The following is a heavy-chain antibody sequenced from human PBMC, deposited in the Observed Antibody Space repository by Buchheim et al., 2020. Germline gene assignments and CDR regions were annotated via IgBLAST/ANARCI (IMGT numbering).Heavy chain of an antibody. CDR2: INSDGSST. J-gene: IGHJ6*02. V-gene: IGHV3-74*01. D-gene: IGHD2-2*01. CDR3: ARDGCSSISCYSGYHYYGMDV. CDR1: GFDFNNYA. Sequence: VQLVESGGSVVQPGGSLRLSCAASGFDFNNYAMHWVRQVPGKGLEWVSRINSDGSSTSYADSVKGRFTISRDTAKNTLYLPMNSLRAEDTAVYYCARDGCSSISCYSGYHYYGMDVWGQGTT.